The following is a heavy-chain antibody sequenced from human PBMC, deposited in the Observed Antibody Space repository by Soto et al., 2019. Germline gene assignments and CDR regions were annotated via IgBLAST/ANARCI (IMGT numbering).Heavy chain of an antibody. CDR1: GGTFSSYA. D-gene: IGHD2-15*01. CDR2: IIPIFGTA. V-gene: IGHV1-69*06. Sequence: AASVKVSCKASGGTFSSYAISWVRQAPGQGLEWMGGIIPIFGTANYAQKFQGRVTITADKSTSTAYMELSSLRSEGTAVYYCARDLGYCSGGSCFYYYGMDVWGQGTTVTVSS. CDR3: ARDLGYCSGGSCFYYYGMDV. J-gene: IGHJ6*02.